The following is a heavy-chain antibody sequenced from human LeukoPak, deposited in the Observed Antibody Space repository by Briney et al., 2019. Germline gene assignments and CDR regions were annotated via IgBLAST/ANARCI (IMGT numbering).Heavy chain of an antibody. CDR1: GFTFSSYA. V-gene: IGHV3-23*01. D-gene: IGHD3-22*01. J-gene: IGHJ4*02. Sequence: GGSLRLSCAASGFTFSSYAMSWVRQAPGKGLEWVSAISVGGGSTYYADSAKGRCTISRDNSKNTLYLQMNSLRAEDTAVYYCAKDRSNYYDSSGYRGTGYWGQGTLVTVSS. CDR2: ISVGGGST. CDR3: AKDRSNYYDSSGYRGTGY.